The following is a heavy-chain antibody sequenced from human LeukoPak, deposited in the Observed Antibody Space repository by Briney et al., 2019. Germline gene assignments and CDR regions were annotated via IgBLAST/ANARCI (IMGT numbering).Heavy chain of an antibody. CDR2: ISYDGSNK. CDR1: GFTFSSYG. J-gene: IGHJ4*02. CDR3: ARDRYSGSYLQTGPCTH. V-gene: IGHV3-30*03. D-gene: IGHD1-26*01. Sequence: GGSLRLSCAASGFTFSSYGMHWVRQAPGKGLEWVAVISYDGSNKYYADSVKGRFTISRDNAKNTLYLQMNGLRAEDTAVYYCARDRYSGSYLQTGPCTHWGQGTLVTVSS.